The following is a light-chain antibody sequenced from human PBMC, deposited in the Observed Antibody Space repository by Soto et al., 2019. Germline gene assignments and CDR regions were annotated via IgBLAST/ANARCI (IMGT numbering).Light chain of an antibody. Sequence: QAVVTQEPSLTVSPGGTVTLTCGSSTGPVTSGHYPYWFQQKPGQAPRTLIYDTSNKHSWTPARFSGSLLGGKPALTLSGAQPEDEAEYFCLLSYGGARRVFDGGTKLTVL. CDR2: DTS. CDR1: TGPVTSGHY. CDR3: LLSYGGARRV. V-gene: IGLV7-46*01. J-gene: IGLJ2*01.